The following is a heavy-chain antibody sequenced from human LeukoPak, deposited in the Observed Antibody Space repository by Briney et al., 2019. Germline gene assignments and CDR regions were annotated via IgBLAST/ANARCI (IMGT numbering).Heavy chain of an antibody. Sequence: PSETLSLTCAVYGGSFSGYYWSWIRQPPGKGLEWIGYIYYSGSTNYNPSLKSRVTISVDTSKNQFSLKLSSVTAADTAVYYCARHERYCSSTSCYGYWFDPWGQGTLVTVSS. V-gene: IGHV4-59*08. CDR1: GGSFSGYY. CDR2: IYYSGST. CDR3: ARHERYCSSTSCYGYWFDP. D-gene: IGHD2-2*01. J-gene: IGHJ5*02.